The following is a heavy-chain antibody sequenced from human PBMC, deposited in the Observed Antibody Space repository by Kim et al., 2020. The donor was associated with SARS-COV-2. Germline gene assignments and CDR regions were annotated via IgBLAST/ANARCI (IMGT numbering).Heavy chain of an antibody. CDR3: SRGPATPFGVAKPYYYGMDV. CDR1: SGSFSGYY. V-gene: IGHV4-34*01. J-gene: IGHJ6*04. D-gene: IGHD3-3*01. CDR2: INHSGSS. Sequence: SETLSLTCAVYSGSFSGYYWSWIRQAPGKGLEWIAEINHSGSSYYNPSLKSRVTVSVATSKNQFSLNLRSVTAADTAVYYCSRGPATPFGVAKPYYYGMDVWGKGTTVTVSS.